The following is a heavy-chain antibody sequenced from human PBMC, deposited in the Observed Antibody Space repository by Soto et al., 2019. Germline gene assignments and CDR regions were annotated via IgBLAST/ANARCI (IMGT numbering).Heavy chain of an antibody. CDR3: ARDQVPDYYDSSGYIN. D-gene: IGHD3-22*01. CDR2: INWNGGST. J-gene: IGHJ4*02. CDR1: GFTFDDYG. V-gene: IGHV3-20*04. Sequence: GGSLRLSCAASGFTFDDYGMSWVRQAPGKGLEWVSGINWNGGSTGYADSVKGRFTISRDNAKNSLYLQMNSLRAEDTAVYYCARDQVPDYYDSSGYINWGQGTLVTVSS.